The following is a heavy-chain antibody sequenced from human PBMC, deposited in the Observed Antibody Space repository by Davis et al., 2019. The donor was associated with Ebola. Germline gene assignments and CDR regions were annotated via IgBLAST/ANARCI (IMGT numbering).Heavy chain of an antibody. J-gene: IGHJ4*02. CDR3: APGRSGYDYYFDF. CDR1: GGSFSGYY. D-gene: IGHD5-12*01. Sequence: SQTLSLTCAVYGGSFSGYYWSWIRQPPGKGLEWIGEINHSGSTNYNPSLKSRVTISVDTSKNQFSLKLSSVTAADTAVYYCAPGRSGYDYYFDFWSQGTLVTVSS. V-gene: IGHV4-34*01. CDR2: INHSGST.